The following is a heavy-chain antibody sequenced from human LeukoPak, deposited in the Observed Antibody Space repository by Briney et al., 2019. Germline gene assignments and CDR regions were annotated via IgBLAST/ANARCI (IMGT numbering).Heavy chain of an antibody. Sequence: ASVKVSCTASGYSYSDFYIHWLRQGPGQGLDWLGWIKPNSGGANFAQYFQGRGTMYRDTTTSTVYVQLSSLRSYDTAVYYCARDRMVRGVGAFDIWGQGTMVTVSS. CDR2: IKPNSGGA. J-gene: IGHJ3*02. CDR1: GYSYSDFY. V-gene: IGHV1-2*02. CDR3: ARDRMVRGVGAFDI. D-gene: IGHD3-10*01.